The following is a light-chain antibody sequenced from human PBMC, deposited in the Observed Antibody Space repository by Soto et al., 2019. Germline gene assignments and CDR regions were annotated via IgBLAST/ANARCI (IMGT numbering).Light chain of an antibody. J-gene: IGLJ3*02. Sequence: QAVVTQEPSVTVSPGGTVTLTCDSSTGPVTSGRYPYWFQQKPGQAPRTLIYDTSLKYSWTPARFSGSLLRGKAALTLSGARPEDEADYYCLLSYSGGRVFGGGIKVTVL. V-gene: IGLV7-46*01. CDR2: DTS. CDR1: TGPVTSGRY. CDR3: LLSYSGGRV.